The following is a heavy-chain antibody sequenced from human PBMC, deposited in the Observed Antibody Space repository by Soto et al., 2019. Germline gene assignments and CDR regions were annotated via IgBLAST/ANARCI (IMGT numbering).Heavy chain of an antibody. CDR2: IIPNFGTA. J-gene: IGHJ6*02. D-gene: IGHD1-7*01. V-gene: IGHV1-69*12. CDR1: GGTFSTYA. CDR3: ARGNLGGMAV. Sequence: QVQLVQSGAEVKKPGSSVKVSCKASGGTFSTYAISWVRQAPGQGLECMGGIIPNFGTANYAQKFQGRVTITADEFTSTGYMELSSLRSEDTAGYYCARGNLGGMAVWGQGTTVTVSS.